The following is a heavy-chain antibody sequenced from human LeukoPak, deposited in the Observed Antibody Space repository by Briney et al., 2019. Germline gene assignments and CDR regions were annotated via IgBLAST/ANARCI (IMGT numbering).Heavy chain of an antibody. D-gene: IGHD3-16*02. CDR2: IYTSGST. CDR3: AREVDMITFGGVIVNWFDP. Sequence: SQTLSLTCTVSGASISSGSYYWSWIRQPAGKELEWIGRIYTSGSTNYNPSLKSRVTISVDTSKNQFSLKLSSVTAADTAVYYCAREVDMITFGGVIVNWFDPWGQGTLVTVSS. J-gene: IGHJ5*02. CDR1: GASISSGSYY. V-gene: IGHV4-61*02.